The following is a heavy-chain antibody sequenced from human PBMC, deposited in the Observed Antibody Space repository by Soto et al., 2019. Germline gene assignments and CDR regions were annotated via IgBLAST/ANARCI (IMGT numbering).Heavy chain of an antibody. CDR1: GYSFTSYW. CDR3: ARQFVLMDSNYYYYYYMDV. J-gene: IGHJ6*03. Sequence: GESLKISCKGSGYSFTSYWIGWVRQMPGKGLEWMGIIYPGDSDTRYSPSFQGQVTISADKSISTAYLQWSSLKASDTAMYYCARQFVLMDSNYYYYYYMDVWGKGTTVTVSS. D-gene: IGHD2-8*01. V-gene: IGHV5-51*01. CDR2: IYPGDSDT.